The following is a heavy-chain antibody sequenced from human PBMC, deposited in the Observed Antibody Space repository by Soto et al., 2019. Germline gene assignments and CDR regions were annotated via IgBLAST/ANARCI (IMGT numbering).Heavy chain of an antibody. J-gene: IGHJ6*02. CDR1: GGSFSGYY. V-gene: IGHV4-34*01. CDR2: INHSGST. CDR3: ARGSSITIFAKYYYGMDV. D-gene: IGHD3-3*01. Sequence: TSETLSLTCAVYGGSFSGYYWSWIRQPPGKGLEWIGEINHSGSTNYNPSLKSRVTISVDTSKNQFSLKLSSVTAADTAVYYCARGSSITIFAKYYYGMDVWGQGTTVTVSS.